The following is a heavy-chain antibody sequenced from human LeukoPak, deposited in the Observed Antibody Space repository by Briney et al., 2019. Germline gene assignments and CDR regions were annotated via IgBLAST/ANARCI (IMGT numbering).Heavy chain of an antibody. J-gene: IGHJ4*02. V-gene: IGHV3-72*01. CDR2: TRNKANSYTT. Sequence: GGSLRLSCAASGFTFSDHYMDWVRQAPGKGLEWVGRTRNKANSYTTEYAASVKGRFTISRDDSKSIAYLQMNSLKTEDTAVYYCTRGPPPDIVATDFDYWGQGTLVTVSS. CDR1: GFTFSDHY. D-gene: IGHD5-12*01. CDR3: TRGPPPDIVATDFDY.